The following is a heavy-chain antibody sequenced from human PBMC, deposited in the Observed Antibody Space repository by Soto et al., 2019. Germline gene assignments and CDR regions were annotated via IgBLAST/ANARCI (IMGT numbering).Heavy chain of an antibody. CDR2: ISGSGGST. J-gene: IGHJ4*02. V-gene: IGHV3-23*01. CDR3: AKLGGHSGYGYLFDY. CDR1: GFAFSAYS. Sequence: GGSLRLSCAASGFAFSAYSMHWVRQAPGKGLEWVSAISGSGGSTYYADSVKGRFTISRDNSKNTLYLQMNSLRAEDTAVYYCAKLGGHSGYGYLFDYWGQGTLVTVSS. D-gene: IGHD5-12*01.